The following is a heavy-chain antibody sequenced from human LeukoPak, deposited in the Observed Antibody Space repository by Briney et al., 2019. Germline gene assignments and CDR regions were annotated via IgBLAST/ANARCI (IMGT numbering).Heavy chain of an antibody. CDR1: GFTFSTHS. Sequence: GGSLRLSCAASGFTFSTHSMIWVRQAPGKGLEWVSSITGSSRYIYHADSVKGRFTISRDDAKNSVYLQMNSLRAEDTAVYYCARNGAYDSSGYPLYYFDYWGQGTLVTVSS. V-gene: IGHV3-21*01. D-gene: IGHD3-22*01. J-gene: IGHJ4*02. CDR3: ARNGAYDSSGYPLYYFDY. CDR2: ITGSSRYI.